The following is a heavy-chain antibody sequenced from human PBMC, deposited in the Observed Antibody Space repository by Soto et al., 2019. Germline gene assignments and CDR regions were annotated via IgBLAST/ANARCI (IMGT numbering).Heavy chain of an antibody. J-gene: IGHJ5*02. CDR1: CYSISTGFN. Sequence: NPSDTLSLTSAVSCYSISTGFNWAWIRQPPGKGLEWIGSIYHSGSTYYNLSLKSRVTISSDASKNQISLKLSSVTAADTALYYCARDWGTGFYQPASWGKGTLVPVSP. CDR3: ARDWGTGFYQPAS. CDR2: IYHSGST. D-gene: IGHD2-2*01. V-gene: IGHV4-38-2*01.